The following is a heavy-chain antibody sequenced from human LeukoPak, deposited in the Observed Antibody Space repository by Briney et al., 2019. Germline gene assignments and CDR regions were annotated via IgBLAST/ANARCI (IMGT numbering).Heavy chain of an antibody. CDR1: GYTFTSYG. Sequence: ASVKVSCKASGYTFTSYGISWVRQAPGQGLEWMGWISAYNGNTNYAQKLQGRVTMTTDTSTSTAYMELRSLRSDDTAVYYCARDPYDYVWGSYRRKGFFDYWGQGTLVTVSS. J-gene: IGHJ4*02. CDR3: ARDPYDYVWGSYRRKGFFDY. V-gene: IGHV1-18*01. CDR2: ISAYNGNT. D-gene: IGHD3-16*02.